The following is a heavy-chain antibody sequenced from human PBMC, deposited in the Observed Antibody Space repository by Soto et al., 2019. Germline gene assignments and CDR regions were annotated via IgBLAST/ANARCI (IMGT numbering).Heavy chain of an antibody. CDR1: GYSFTSYW. J-gene: IGHJ4*02. CDR3: ARRGTYSSSWYYFDY. D-gene: IGHD6-13*01. V-gene: IGHV5-51*01. Sequence: GESLKISGKCSGYSFTSYWIGWVRQMPGKGLEWMGIIYPGDSDTRYSPSFQGQVTISADKSISTAYLQWSSLKASDTAMYYCARRGTYSSSWYYFDYWGQGTLVNVSS. CDR2: IYPGDSDT.